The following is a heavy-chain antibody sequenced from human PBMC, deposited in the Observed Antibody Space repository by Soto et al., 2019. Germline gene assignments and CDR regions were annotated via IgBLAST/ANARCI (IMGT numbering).Heavy chain of an antibody. CDR2: ISSDGSVK. J-gene: IGHJ1*01. V-gene: IGHV3-30*03. CDR3: AREVDSRGYGAYLQH. D-gene: IGHD1-26*01. CDR1: EFIVSSYG. Sequence: QVQLVASGGGVVQPGRPLRLSCADSEFIVSSYGMHWVRQAHGKRLAWLEVISSDGSVKYYADSVKGRFTISRDNSKNTLYLQMNRMRTEDPAVYHCAREVDSRGYGAYLQHWGQGTLVTFSS.